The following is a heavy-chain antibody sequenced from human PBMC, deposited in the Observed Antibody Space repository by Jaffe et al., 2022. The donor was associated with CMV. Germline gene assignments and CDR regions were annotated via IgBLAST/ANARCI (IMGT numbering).Heavy chain of an antibody. CDR1: GFTFSDSA. D-gene: IGHD3-3*01. J-gene: IGHJ4*02. CDR2: IVVGSGNT. V-gene: IGHV1-58*01. Sequence: QMHLVQSGPEVKKPGTSVKVSCKASGFTFSDSAVQWVRQARGQRLEWIGWIVVGSGNTNYLQKFQERVTITRDKSTSTVYMELSSLRLDDTAVYYCAATYDFWRGYYNFDYWGQGTLVTVSS. CDR3: AATYDFWRGYYNFDY.